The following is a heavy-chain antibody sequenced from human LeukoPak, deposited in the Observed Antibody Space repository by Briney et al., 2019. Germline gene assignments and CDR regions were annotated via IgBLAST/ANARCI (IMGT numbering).Heavy chain of an antibody. CDR3: ARAPIAAAGMGDFDY. CDR1: GGSISSSSYY. J-gene: IGHJ4*02. D-gene: IGHD6-13*01. CDR2: IYYSGST. V-gene: IGHV4-39*07. Sequence: SETLSLTCTVSGGSISSSSYYWGWIRQPPGKGLEWIGNIYYSGSTYYNPSLKSRVTMSVDTSKNQFSLKVSSVTAADTAVYYCARAPIAAAGMGDFDYWGQGTLVTVSS.